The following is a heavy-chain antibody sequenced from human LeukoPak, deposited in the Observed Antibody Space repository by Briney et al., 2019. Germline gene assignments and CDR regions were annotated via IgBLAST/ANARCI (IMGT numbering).Heavy chain of an antibody. D-gene: IGHD1-26*01. Sequence: AGSLTLSCAASGFSFSSYSMNWVRPAAGGGLGWVSYISSSSSSIYYADSVKGRFTISRDNAKNSLYLQMNSLRAEDTAVYYCATAEWELPLDYWGQGTLVTVSS. CDR1: GFSFSSYS. CDR2: ISSSSSSI. J-gene: IGHJ4*02. V-gene: IGHV3-48*04. CDR3: ATAEWELPLDY.